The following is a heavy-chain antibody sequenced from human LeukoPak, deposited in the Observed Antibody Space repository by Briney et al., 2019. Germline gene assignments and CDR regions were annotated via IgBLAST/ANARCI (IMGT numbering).Heavy chain of an antibody. V-gene: IGHV3-7*01. Sequence: GGSLRLSCGASGFTFSSYWMSWVRQAPGKGLEWVANIKEDGSESHYVDSVKGRFTISRDNAKNSLYLQMNSLRAEDTAMYFCAKAGLLWFGESWMDVWGQGTTVTVSS. CDR2: IKEDGSES. CDR3: AKAGLLWFGESWMDV. D-gene: IGHD3-10*01. J-gene: IGHJ6*02. CDR1: GFTFSSYW.